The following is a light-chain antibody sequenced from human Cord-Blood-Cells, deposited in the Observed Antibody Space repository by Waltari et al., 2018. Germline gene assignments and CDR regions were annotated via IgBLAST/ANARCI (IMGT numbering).Light chain of an antibody. CDR2: FDV. J-gene: IGLJ3*02. V-gene: IGLV1-36*01. CDR1: SSNIGNNA. Sequence: QSVLTQPPSLSEAPRQRVTISCSGRSSNIGNNAINWYQQLPGKVPKLPFFFDVPLPSGVSYRFSSFNAGASASLAISGLQAEDEADYYCAPWDDRLSGPVIGGGTKLTVL. CDR3: APWDDRLSGPV.